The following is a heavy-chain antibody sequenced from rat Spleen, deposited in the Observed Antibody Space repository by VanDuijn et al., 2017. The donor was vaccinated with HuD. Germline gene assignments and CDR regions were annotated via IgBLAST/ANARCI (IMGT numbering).Heavy chain of an antibody. J-gene: IGHJ3*01. CDR2: ISYDGSTT. D-gene: IGHD1-10*01. CDR3: ARGGNNYGWFAY. V-gene: IGHV5-29*01. Sequence: EVQLVDSGGGLVQPGRSLKLSCAASGFTFSNFGMVWVRQAPTKGLEWVATISYDGSTTYCRDSVKGRFTISRDNAKSTLSLQMNSLRSEDTASYYCARGGNNYGWFAYWGQGTLVTVSS. CDR1: GFTFSNFG.